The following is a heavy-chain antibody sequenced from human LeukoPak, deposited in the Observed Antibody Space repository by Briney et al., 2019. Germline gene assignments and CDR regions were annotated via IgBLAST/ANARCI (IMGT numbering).Heavy chain of an antibody. CDR2: IYHSGST. D-gene: IGHD5-18*01. V-gene: IGHV4-30-2*01. CDR1: GGSISSGGYY. J-gene: IGHJ4*02. CDR3: ARDGGYSYYDY. Sequence: PSETLSLTCTVSGGSISSGGYYWSWIRQPPGKGLEWIGYIYHSGSTYYNPSLKSRVTISVDRSKNQFSLKLSSVTAADTAVYYCARDGGYSYYDYWGQGTLVTVSS.